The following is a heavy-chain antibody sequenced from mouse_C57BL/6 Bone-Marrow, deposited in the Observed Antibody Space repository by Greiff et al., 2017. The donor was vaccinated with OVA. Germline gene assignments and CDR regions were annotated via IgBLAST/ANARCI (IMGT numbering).Heavy chain of an antibody. CDR1: GYTFTSYW. Sequence: QVQLQQPGAELVKPGASVKLSCKASGYTFTSYWMQWVKQRPGQGLEWIGEIDPSDSYTNYNQKFKGKATLTVDTSSSTAYMQLSSLTYEDSAVYCCAREGYYCHVDYWGQGTTLTVSS. D-gene: IGHD1-1*01. J-gene: IGHJ2*01. CDR3: AREGYYCHVDY. CDR2: IDPSDSYT. V-gene: IGHV1-50*01.